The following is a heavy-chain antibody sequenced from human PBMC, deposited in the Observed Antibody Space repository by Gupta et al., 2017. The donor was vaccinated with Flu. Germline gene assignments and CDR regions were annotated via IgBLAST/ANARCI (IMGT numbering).Heavy chain of an antibody. CDR1: GGSISTHY. J-gene: IGHJ3*02. D-gene: IGHD3-3*01. V-gene: IGHV4-59*08. Sequence: QVQLQESGPGLVKPSDTLSLTCTVSGGSISTHYWSWIRQSPGKGLEWIGCIHYSGNTNYNPALKSRVTVSVDTAKKQLSLKLTSVTAADTAVYYCARRKQLSEFDFWSGYYSADSGHKAFDIWGQGTMVAVSS. CDR2: IHYSGNT. CDR3: ARRKQLSEFDFWSGYYSADSGHKAFDI.